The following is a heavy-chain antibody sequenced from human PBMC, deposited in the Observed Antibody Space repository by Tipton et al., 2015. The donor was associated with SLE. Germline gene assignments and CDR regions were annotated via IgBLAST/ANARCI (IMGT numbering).Heavy chain of an antibody. CDR3: AKDSWVVPHYFDY. V-gene: IGHV3-33*06. CDR2: ILYDGSNQ. CDR1: GFTFSSYG. D-gene: IGHD3-16*01. J-gene: IGHJ4*02. Sequence: SLRLSCAASGFTFSSYGMHWVRQAPGKGLEWVASILYDGSNQYYADSVKGRFTISRDNSKNTLYLQMNSLRAEDTAVYYCAKDSWVVPHYFDYWGQGALVTVSS.